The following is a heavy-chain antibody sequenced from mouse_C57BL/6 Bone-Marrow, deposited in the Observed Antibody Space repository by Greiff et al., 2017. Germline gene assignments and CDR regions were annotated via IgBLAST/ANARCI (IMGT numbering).Heavy chain of an antibody. CDR1: GYTFTSYW. Sequence: VQLQQPGAELVMPGASVKLSCKASGYTFTSYWLHWVKQRPGQGLEWIGELDPSDSYTNYNQKFKGKSTLTVDKSSSTAYMQLSSQTSEDSAVYYCAREGLRRAWFAYWGQGTRVTVSA. J-gene: IGHJ3*01. V-gene: IGHV1-69*01. D-gene: IGHD2-4*01. CDR3: AREGLRRAWFAY. CDR2: LDPSDSYT.